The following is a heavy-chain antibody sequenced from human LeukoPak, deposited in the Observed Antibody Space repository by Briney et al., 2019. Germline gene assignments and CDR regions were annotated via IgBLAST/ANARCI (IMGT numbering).Heavy chain of an antibody. D-gene: IGHD3-22*01. V-gene: IGHV3-33*06. CDR1: GFTFTKYA. CDR3: AKDYDNSGYHFDY. J-gene: IGHJ4*02. CDR2: IWNDGSNK. Sequence: GGSLRLSCAASGFTFTKYAMHWVRQAPGKGLEWVAVIWNDGSNKYYADSVKGRFTMSRDNSKNTLYLQMNSLRAEDTAVYYCAKDYDNSGYHFDYWGQGTLVVVSP.